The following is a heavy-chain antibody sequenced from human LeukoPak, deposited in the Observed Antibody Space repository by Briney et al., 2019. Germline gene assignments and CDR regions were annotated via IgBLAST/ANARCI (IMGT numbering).Heavy chain of an antibody. V-gene: IGHV3-53*01. J-gene: IGHJ4*02. CDR1: AFTVSSYF. D-gene: IGHD3-22*01. Sequence: PAGTLRLFCSASAFTVSSYFLRRVRQAPGKGLVWGFVIYTGGSTNYAESVKGRFTSSRDSSKNTLYLQMNSLRGEDTAVYYCARGGPSYYDNSGYSSFDYWGQGALVTVSS. CDR3: ARGGPSYYDNSGYSSFDY. CDR2: IYTGGST.